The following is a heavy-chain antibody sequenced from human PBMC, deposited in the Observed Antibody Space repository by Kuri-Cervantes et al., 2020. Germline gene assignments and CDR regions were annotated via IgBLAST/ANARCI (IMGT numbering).Heavy chain of an antibody. J-gene: IGHJ4*02. Sequence: ASVKVSCKASGYTFTGYYMHWVRQAPGQGLEWMGWINPNSGGTNYAQKFQGGVTMTRDTSISTAYMELSRLRSDDTAVYYCARGEWHSSGWYALDWWGQGTLVTVSS. CDR2: INPNSGGT. V-gene: IGHV1-2*02. CDR3: ARGEWHSSGWYALDW. CDR1: GYTFTGYY. D-gene: IGHD6-19*01.